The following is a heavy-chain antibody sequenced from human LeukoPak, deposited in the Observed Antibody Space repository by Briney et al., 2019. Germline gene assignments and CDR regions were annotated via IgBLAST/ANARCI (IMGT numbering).Heavy chain of an antibody. V-gene: IGHV3-23*01. Sequence: AGGFLRLSCAASGFTFSSYGMSWVRQAPGKGLEWVSGISGSGGSTYHADSVKGRFTISRDNSKNTLYLQMNSLRAEDTAVYYCAKYGLYGSGSYYDYWGQGTLVTVSS. CDR3: AKYGLYGSGSYYDY. J-gene: IGHJ4*02. CDR2: ISGSGGST. CDR1: GFTFSSYG. D-gene: IGHD3-10*01.